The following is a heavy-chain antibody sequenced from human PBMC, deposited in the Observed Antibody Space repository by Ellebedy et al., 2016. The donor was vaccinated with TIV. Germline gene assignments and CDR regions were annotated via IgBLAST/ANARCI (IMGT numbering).Heavy chain of an antibody. V-gene: IGHV4-39*07. Sequence: SETLSLTCTVSGGSISSSSYYWGWIRQPPGKGLEWIGSIYYSGSTYYNPSLKSRVTISVDTSKNQFSLKLSSVTAADTAVYYCARAGSDIFDYWGQGALVTVSS. CDR1: GGSISSSSYY. CDR3: ARAGSDIFDY. CDR2: IYYSGST. J-gene: IGHJ4*02.